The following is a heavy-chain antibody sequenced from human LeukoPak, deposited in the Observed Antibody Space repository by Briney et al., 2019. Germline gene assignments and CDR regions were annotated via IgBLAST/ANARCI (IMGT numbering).Heavy chain of an antibody. CDR2: IYSDDRT. J-gene: IGHJ4*02. D-gene: IGHD6-13*01. Sequence: GGSLRLSCAASGFTVSSNYMSWVRQAPGKGLEWVSVIYSDDRTAYADSVKGRLTIPRDKSKNTVFLQMNSLRAEDTGVYYCARGGCARSSCYDNWGQGTLVTVSS. CDR1: GFTVSSNY. CDR3: ARGGCARSSCYDN. V-gene: IGHV3-66*01.